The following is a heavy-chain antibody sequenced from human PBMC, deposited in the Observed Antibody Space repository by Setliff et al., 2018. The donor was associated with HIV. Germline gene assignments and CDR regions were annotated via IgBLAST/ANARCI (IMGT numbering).Heavy chain of an antibody. CDR1: GDSISSSNW. J-gene: IGHJ4*02. CDR3: ARRGYSYGLFDY. D-gene: IGHD5-18*01. Sequence: PSETLSLTCAVSGDSISSSNWWSWVRQPPGKGLEWIGEMSHSGSAAYNPSLRSRVTMSLDKSNNQFSLKLSSVTAADTAVYYCARRGYSYGLFDYWGQGTLVTV. CDR2: MSHSGSA. V-gene: IGHV4-4*02.